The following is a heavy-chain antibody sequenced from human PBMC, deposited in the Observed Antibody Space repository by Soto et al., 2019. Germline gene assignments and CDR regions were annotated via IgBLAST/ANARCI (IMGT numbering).Heavy chain of an antibody. CDR2: IKQDGSEK. CDR1: GFTFSNYW. D-gene: IGHD5-18*01. CDR3: ARDTVMALPYYGMDV. J-gene: IGHJ6*02. Sequence: GGSLRLSCAASGFTFSNYWMSWVRQAPGKGLEWVANIKQDGSEKYYVDSVKGRFTISRDNAKNSLYLQMNSLRAEDTAVYYCARDTVMALPYYGMDVWGQGTTVTVS. V-gene: IGHV3-7*04.